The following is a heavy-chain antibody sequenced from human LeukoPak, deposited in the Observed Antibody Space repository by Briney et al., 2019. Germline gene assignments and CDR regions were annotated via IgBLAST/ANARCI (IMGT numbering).Heavy chain of an antibody. CDR2: IQFSGNT. CDR1: GGSMSSYY. CDR3: ARGDGNWFDP. V-gene: IGHV4-59*01. J-gene: IGHJ5*02. Sequence: SETLSLTCTVSGGSMSSYYWSWIRQSPGKGLEWIGYIQFSGNTNYNPSLKSRVTISEETSKNQFSLKLSSVTAADTAVYYCARGDGNWFDPWGQGVLVTVSS.